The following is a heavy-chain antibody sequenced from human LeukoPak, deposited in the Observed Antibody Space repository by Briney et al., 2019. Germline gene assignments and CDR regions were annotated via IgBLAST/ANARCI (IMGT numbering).Heavy chain of an antibody. CDR3: ARDPPNLPFDY. V-gene: IGHV4-61*02. CDR2: IYTSGST. CDR1: GGSISSGSYY. J-gene: IGHJ4*02. Sequence: SETLSLTCTVSGGSISSGSYYWSWIRQPAGKGLEWIGRIYTSGSTNYNPSLKSRVTISVDTSKNQFSLKLNSVTAADTAVYYCARDPPNLPFDYWGQGTLVTVSS.